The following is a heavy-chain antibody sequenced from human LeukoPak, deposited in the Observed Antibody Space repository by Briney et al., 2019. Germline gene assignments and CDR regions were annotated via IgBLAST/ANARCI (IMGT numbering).Heavy chain of an antibody. J-gene: IGHJ4*02. CDR1: GFTFSSYA. Sequence: QPGGTLRLSCAASGFTFSSYAMHWVRQAPGKGLEWVTVISYDGTNKYYADSVKGRFTISRDSSKNTLYLQMNSLRAGDAAVYYCAKAPVTTCSGAYCYPFDYWSQGTLVTVPS. V-gene: IGHV3-30*04. D-gene: IGHD2-15*01. CDR3: AKAPVTTCSGAYCYPFDY. CDR2: ISYDGTNK.